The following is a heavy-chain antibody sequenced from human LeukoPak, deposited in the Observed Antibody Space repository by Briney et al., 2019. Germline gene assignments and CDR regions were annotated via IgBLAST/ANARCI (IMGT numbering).Heavy chain of an antibody. V-gene: IGHV4-59*08. CDR3: ARRRMDILTGFDY. Sequence: PSETLSLTCTVSGGSISSYYWSCIRQPPGKGLEWIGYIYYSGSTNYNPSLKSRVTITVDTSKNQFSLKLSSVTAADTAVYYCARRRMDILTGFDYWGQGTLVTVSS. D-gene: IGHD3-9*01. CDR2: IYYSGST. J-gene: IGHJ4*02. CDR1: GGSISSYY.